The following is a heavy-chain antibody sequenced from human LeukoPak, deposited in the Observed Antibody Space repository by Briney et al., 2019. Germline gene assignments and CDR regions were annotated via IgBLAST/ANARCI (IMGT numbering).Heavy chain of an antibody. CDR1: GFTFSSYW. CDR3: ARDLPEFRGSYQPVFDY. D-gene: IGHD1-26*01. J-gene: IGHJ4*02. Sequence: PGGSLRLSCAASGFTFSSYWMSWVRQAPGKGLEWVANIKQDGSEKYYVDSVKGRFTISRDNAKNALYLQMNSLRAEDTAVYYCARDLPEFRGSYQPVFDYWGQGTLVTVSS. CDR2: IKQDGSEK. V-gene: IGHV3-7*01.